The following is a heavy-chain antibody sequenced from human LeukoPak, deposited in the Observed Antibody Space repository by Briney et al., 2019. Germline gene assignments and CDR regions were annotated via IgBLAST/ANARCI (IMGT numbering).Heavy chain of an antibody. CDR2: ISGSGGST. V-gene: IGHV3-23*01. CDR3: AEGRYDSSGYYFSGHAFDI. CDR1: GFTFSSYA. D-gene: IGHD3-22*01. J-gene: IGHJ3*02. Sequence: PGGSLRLSCAASGFTFSSYAMSWVRQAPGKGLEWVSAISGSGGSTYYADSVKGRFTISRDNSKNTLYLQMNSLRAEDTAVYYCAEGRYDSSGYYFSGHAFDIWGQGTMVTVSS.